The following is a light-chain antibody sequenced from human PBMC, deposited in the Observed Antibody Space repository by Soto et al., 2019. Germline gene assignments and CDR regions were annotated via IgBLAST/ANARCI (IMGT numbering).Light chain of an antibody. CDR3: AAWDDSLKGDV. V-gene: IGLV1-44*01. CDR2: SNN. CDR1: SSNIGSNT. J-gene: IGLJ1*01. Sequence: QSALTQPPSASGTPGQRVTISCSGSSSNIGSNTVNWYQQLPGTAPKLLIYSNNQRPSGVPDRFSGSKSGTSASLAISGLQSEEEADYYCAAWDDSLKGDVFGTGTKVTVL.